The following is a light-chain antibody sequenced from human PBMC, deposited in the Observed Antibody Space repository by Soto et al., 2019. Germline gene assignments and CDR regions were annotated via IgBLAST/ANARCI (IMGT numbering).Light chain of an antibody. CDR2: DSS. CDR1: QSVSIY. J-gene: IGKJ5*01. CDR3: QHRSNWPPIT. Sequence: EIVLTQSPATLSLSPGERATLSCRASQSVSIYLAWYQQKPGQAPRLLIYDSSNRAAGIPARFSARGSGTDFTLIISNLEPEDSAVYYCQHRSNWPPITVGQGTRLEIK. V-gene: IGKV3-11*01.